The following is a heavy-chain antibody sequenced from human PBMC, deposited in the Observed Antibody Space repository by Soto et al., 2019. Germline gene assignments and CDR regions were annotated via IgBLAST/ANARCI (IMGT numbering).Heavy chain of an antibody. CDR2: ISSSSSSV. J-gene: IGHJ5*02. Sequence: EVQLVESGGGLVQPGGSLRLSCAASGFTFSNYNMNWVRQAPGKGLEWVSYISSSSSSVYYADSVKGRFTISRDNAKNSLYLQMNRLRDDDTAVYYCARVPCGGNPDSWGQGTLVTVSS. V-gene: IGHV3-48*02. CDR3: ARVPCGGNPDS. D-gene: IGHD2-15*01. CDR1: GFTFSNYN.